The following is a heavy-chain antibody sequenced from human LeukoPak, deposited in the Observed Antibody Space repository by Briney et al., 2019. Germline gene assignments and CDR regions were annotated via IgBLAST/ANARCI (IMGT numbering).Heavy chain of an antibody. V-gene: IGHV4-59*01. J-gene: IGHJ4*02. CDR3: ARDRVGATDY. CDR2: IYYSGST. Sequence: SETLSLTCTVAGGSISSYYWSWIRQPPGKGLEWIGYIYYSGSTNYNPSLKSRVTISVDTSKNQFSLKLSSVTAADTAVYYCARDRVGATDYWGQGTLVTVSS. CDR1: GGSISSYY. D-gene: IGHD1-26*01.